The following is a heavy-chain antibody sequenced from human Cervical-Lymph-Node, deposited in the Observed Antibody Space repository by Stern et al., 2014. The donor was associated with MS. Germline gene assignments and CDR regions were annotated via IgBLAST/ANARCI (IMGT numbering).Heavy chain of an antibody. D-gene: IGHD3-10*01. CDR3: AKGGGYYGSGTQFDY. V-gene: IGHV3-23*04. CDR1: GFTFSSYA. J-gene: IGHJ4*02. CDR2: ISGSGGST. Sequence: EVQLVESGGGLVQPGGSLRLSCAASGFTFSSYAMSWVRQAPGQGLEWVSVISGSGGSTYYADSVKGLFTISRDNSKNTLYLQMNSLRAEDTVVYYCAKGGGYYGSGTQFDYWGQGTLVTVSS.